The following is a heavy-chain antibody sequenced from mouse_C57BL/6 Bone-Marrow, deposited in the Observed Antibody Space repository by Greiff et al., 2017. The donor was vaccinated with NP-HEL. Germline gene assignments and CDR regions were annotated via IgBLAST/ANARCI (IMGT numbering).Heavy chain of an antibody. CDR3: TPVYYDYPYFDY. D-gene: IGHD2-4*01. V-gene: IGHV1-5*01. Sequence: EVQLQQSGTVLARPGASVKMSCKTSGYTFTSYWMHWVKQRPGQGLEWIGAIYPGNSDTSYNQKFKGKAKLTAVTSASTAYMELSSLTNEDSAVYYCTPVYYDYPYFDYWGQGTTLTVSA. J-gene: IGHJ2*01. CDR1: GYTFTSYW. CDR2: IYPGNSDT.